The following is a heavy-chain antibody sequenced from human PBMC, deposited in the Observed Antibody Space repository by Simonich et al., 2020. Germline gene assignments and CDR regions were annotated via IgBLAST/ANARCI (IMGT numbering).Heavy chain of an antibody. Sequence: EVQLVESGGGLVQPGRSLRLSCAASGFTFDVYARHWVRQAPGKGLEGVSGISWNSGSIGYADSVKGRFTISRDNAKNSLYLQMNSLRAEDTALYYCAKDHIAAAGRNYFDYWGQGTLVTVSS. V-gene: IGHV3-9*01. CDR2: ISWNSGSI. J-gene: IGHJ4*02. CDR3: AKDHIAAAGRNYFDY. D-gene: IGHD6-13*01. CDR1: GFTFDVYA.